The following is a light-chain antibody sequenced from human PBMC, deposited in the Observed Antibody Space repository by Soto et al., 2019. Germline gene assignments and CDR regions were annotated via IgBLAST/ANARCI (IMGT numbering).Light chain of an antibody. CDR1: SGDIGSYNY. J-gene: IGLJ1*01. V-gene: IGLV2-14*03. CDR2: DVS. CDR3: SSYRSSTTPSV. Sequence: QSALTQPASVSGSPGQSITISCTGASGDIGSYNYVSWYQQYPGKPPKLMVFDVSNRPSGVSDRFSGSKSGNTASLTISGLQAEDEADYYCSSYRSSTTPSVFGTGTKVTVL.